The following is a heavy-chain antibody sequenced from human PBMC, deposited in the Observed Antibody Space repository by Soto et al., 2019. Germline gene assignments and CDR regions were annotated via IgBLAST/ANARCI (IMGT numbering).Heavy chain of an antibody. D-gene: IGHD6-19*01. CDR1: GYTFTSYG. J-gene: IGHJ2*01. Sequence: GASVKVSCKASGYTFTSYGISWVRQAPGQGLEWMGWISAYNGKKNYAQKLQCRVTMTTDTSTSTAYMELRSLRSDDTAVYYCARVGSGWPNWYFDLWGRGTLVTVSS. V-gene: IGHV1-18*01. CDR3: ARVGSGWPNWYFDL. CDR2: ISAYNGKK.